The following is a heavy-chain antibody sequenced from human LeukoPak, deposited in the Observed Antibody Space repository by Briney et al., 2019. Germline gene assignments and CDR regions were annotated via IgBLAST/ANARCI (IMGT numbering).Heavy chain of an antibody. CDR2: IYYSGNT. Sequence: SETLSITCTVSGGSISSSSYYWGWIRQPPGKGLEWIGSIYYSGNTYYNPSLKSRVTISVDTSKNQFSLKLSSVTAADTAVYYCARVGDFWSGQPYYFDYWGQGTLVTVSS. V-gene: IGHV4-39*07. J-gene: IGHJ4*02. CDR1: GGSISSSSYY. D-gene: IGHD3-3*01. CDR3: ARVGDFWSGQPYYFDY.